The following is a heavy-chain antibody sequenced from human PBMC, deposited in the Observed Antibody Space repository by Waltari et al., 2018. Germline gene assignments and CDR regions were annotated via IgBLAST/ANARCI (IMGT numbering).Heavy chain of an antibody. Sequence: QVQLQESGPGLVKPSETLSVTCTVSGDSIRAYYWNWIRQPPGKGLEWIGYRRYGGSTNYTPSLKGRGTMLGDQSKNQVSLELTSVTAADTAFDYCARSNGPYKSLASWGRGALVTVSS. CDR2: RRYGGST. CDR1: GDSIRAYY. V-gene: IGHV4-59*01. D-gene: IGHD1-1*01. CDR3: ARSNGPYKSLAS. J-gene: IGHJ4*02.